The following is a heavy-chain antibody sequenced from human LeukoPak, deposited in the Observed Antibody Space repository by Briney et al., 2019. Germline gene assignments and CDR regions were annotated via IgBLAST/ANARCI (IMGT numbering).Heavy chain of an antibody. D-gene: IGHD6-13*01. J-gene: IGHJ6*03. CDR2: INPNSGGT. CDR3: ASNIAAGAYYYYMDV. CDR1: GYTFTDYY. Sequence: ASVKVSCKASGYTFTDYYIHWVRQAPGQGLEWMGWINPNSGGTNYAQKFQGRVTMTRDTSISTAYMELSRLRFDDTAIYYCASNIAAGAYYYYMDVWGKGTTVTVSS. V-gene: IGHV1-2*02.